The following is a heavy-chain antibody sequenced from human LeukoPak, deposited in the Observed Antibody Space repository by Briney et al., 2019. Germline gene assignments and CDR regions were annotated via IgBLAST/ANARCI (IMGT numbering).Heavy chain of an antibody. CDR3: ARGRLLLDY. CDR1: GYTFTIYY. J-gene: IGHJ4*02. Sequence: ASVKVSCKASGYTFTIYYIHWVRQAPGQGLEWMGMINPSGGSTSHAQKFQGRVTMTRDTSTSTAYMELSSLRSEDTAVYYCARGRLLLDYWGQGTLVTVSS. V-gene: IGHV1-46*01. D-gene: IGHD2-15*01. CDR2: INPSGGST.